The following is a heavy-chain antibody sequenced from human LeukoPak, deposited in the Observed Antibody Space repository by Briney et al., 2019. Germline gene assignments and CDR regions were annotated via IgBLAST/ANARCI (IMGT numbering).Heavy chain of an antibody. CDR2: IKQDRSEK. D-gene: IGHD3-16*01. Sequence: GGSLRLSCAASGFTFTNYWMSWVRQAPGKGLELVPNIKQDRSEKYYVDSVKGRFTISRDNAKNSLYLQMNSLRAEDTAVYYCARASIVRRIWGGKSKSYFDYWGQGTLVTVSS. J-gene: IGHJ4*02. CDR1: GFTFTNYW. V-gene: IGHV3-7*01. CDR3: ARASIVRRIWGGKSKSYFDY.